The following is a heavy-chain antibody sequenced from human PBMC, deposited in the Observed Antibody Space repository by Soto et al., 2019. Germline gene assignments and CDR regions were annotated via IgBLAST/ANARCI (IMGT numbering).Heavy chain of an antibody. CDR1: GYTVTGYY. V-gene: IGHV1-2*02. Sequence: ASVKVSCKASGYTVTGYYIHWVRQAPGQGLEWMGWINPNSGGRSYAQKFQGRVTMTRDTSVSTAYMELSSLRYDDTAVYYCTRTLTFGGVIYFDYWSKGTLVTVSS. D-gene: IGHD3-16*01. J-gene: IGHJ4*02. CDR2: INPNSGGR. CDR3: TRTLTFGGVIYFDY.